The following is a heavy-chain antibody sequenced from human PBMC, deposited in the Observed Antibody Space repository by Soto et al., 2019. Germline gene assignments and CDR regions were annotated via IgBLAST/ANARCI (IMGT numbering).Heavy chain of an antibody. J-gene: IGHJ6*02. D-gene: IGHD3-10*01. Sequence: QVQLVQSGAEVKKPGSSVKVSCKASEGTFSSYAISWVRQAPGQGLEWMGGIIPIFGTANYAQKFQGRVTITADEATCTAYMEMSSLRSEDTAVYYCARGLYYGSGSYYPIYYYYGMDVWGQGTTVTVSS. CDR2: IIPIFGTA. CDR1: EGTFSSYA. V-gene: IGHV1-69*01. CDR3: ARGLYYGSGSYYPIYYYYGMDV.